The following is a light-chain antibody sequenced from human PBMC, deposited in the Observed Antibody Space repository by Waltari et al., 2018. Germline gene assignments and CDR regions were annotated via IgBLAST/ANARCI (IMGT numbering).Light chain of an antibody. Sequence: EILLKQSPAPPSLSPGDRATLSCRASQSISSYLAWYQQKPGQAPRLLIYDASTRATGIPARFSGSGSVTDFTLTISSLEPEDFAIYYCQQRSKSFTFGPGTKVDMK. J-gene: IGKJ3*01. CDR3: QQRSKSFT. CDR2: DAS. V-gene: IGKV3-11*01. CDR1: QSISSY.